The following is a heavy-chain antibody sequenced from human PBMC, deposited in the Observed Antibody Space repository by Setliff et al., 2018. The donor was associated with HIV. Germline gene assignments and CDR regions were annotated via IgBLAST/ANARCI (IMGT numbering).Heavy chain of an antibody. CDR3: ARSTAEIAVAGI. D-gene: IGHD6-19*01. J-gene: IGHJ3*02. V-gene: IGHV4-4*02. Sequence: PSETLSLTCAVSGGSISSPNWWSWVRQPPGKGLEWIGEIYHSGRTNYNPSLKSRVTISVGKSNNQFSLRLSSVTAADTAVYYCARSTAEIAVAGIWGQGTMVTVSS. CDR2: IYHSGRT. CDR1: GGSISSPNW.